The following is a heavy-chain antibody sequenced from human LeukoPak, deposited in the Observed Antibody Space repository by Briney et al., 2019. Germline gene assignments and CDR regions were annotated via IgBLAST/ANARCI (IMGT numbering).Heavy chain of an antibody. CDR2: IIPIFGTA. J-gene: IGHJ3*02. V-gene: IGHV1-69*13. CDR3: ARDRGGYGDYGAFDI. D-gene: IGHD4-17*01. Sequence: GASVKVSCKPSGGTFSSYAISWVRQAPGQGLEWMGGIIPIFGTANYAQKFQGRVTITADESTSTAYMELSSLRSEDTAVYYCARDRGGYGDYGAFDIWGQGTKVTVSS. CDR1: GGTFSSYA.